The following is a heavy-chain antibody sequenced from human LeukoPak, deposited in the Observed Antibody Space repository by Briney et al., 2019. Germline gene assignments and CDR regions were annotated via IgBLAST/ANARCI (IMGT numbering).Heavy chain of an antibody. J-gene: IGHJ4*02. CDR3: ARGLSSLRDY. D-gene: IGHD6-13*01. CDR2: IYYSGGT. Sequence: SETLSLTCTVSGGSISSYYWSWIRQPPGKGLEWIGYIYYSGGTNYNPSLKSRVTISVDTSKNQFSLKLSSVTAADTAVYYCARGLSSLRDYWGQGTLVTVSS. CDR1: GGSISSYY. V-gene: IGHV4-59*01.